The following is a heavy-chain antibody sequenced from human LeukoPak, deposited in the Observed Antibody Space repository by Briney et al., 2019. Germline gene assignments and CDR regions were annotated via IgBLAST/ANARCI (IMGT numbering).Heavy chain of an antibody. Sequence: PGGSQRLSCAGSGFTFSAYSMNWVRQAPGKGLEWVSSISGSSTYIYYADSVKGRFTISRDNAQNSLYLQMNSLRVEDTAVYYCARGIAAAGWYYFDYWGQGALDPVSS. D-gene: IGHD6-13*01. CDR2: ISGSSTYI. V-gene: IGHV3-21*01. CDR1: GFTFSAYS. CDR3: ARGIAAAGWYYFDY. J-gene: IGHJ4*02.